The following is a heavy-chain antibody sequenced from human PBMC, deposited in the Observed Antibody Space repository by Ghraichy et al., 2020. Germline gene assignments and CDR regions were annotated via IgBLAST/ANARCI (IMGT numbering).Heavy chain of an antibody. D-gene: IGHD2-15*01. Sequence: GESPNISCAASGFTFSSYAMSWVRQAPGKGLEWVSAISGSGANTYYAVSVNGRFTISRDNSKNTLYLQMNSLRAEDTAVYYCAKDRALGGGSCFDYWGQGALVTVSS. CDR1: GFTFSSYA. J-gene: IGHJ4*02. V-gene: IGHV3-23*01. CDR2: ISGSGANT. CDR3: AKDRALGGGSCFDY.